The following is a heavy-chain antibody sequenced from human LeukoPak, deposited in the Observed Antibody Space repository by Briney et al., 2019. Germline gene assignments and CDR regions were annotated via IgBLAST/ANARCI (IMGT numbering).Heavy chain of an antibody. Sequence: ASVNVSCKGSGYTFTSYYMHWVRQAPGQGLEWMGIINPSGGSTSYAQKFQGRVTMTRDMSTSIVYMELSSLRSEDTAVYYCARNLDRWELPGYWGQGTLVTVSS. V-gene: IGHV1-46*01. J-gene: IGHJ4*02. D-gene: IGHD1-26*01. CDR3: ARNLDRWELPGY. CDR1: GYTFTSYY. CDR2: INPSGGST.